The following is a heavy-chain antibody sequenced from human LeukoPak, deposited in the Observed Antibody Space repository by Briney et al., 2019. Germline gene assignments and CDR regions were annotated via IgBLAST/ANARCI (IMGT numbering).Heavy chain of an antibody. V-gene: IGHV3-23*01. CDR1: GFTFSSYA. D-gene: IGHD2-15*01. CDR3: ARQGSVVAANFDY. J-gene: IGHJ4*02. Sequence: GGSLRLSCAASGFTFSSYAMSRVRQAPGKGLEWVSAISGSGGSTYYADSVKGRFTISRDNSKNTLYLQMNSLRAEDTAVYYCARQGSVVAANFDYWGQGTLVTVSS. CDR2: ISGSGGST.